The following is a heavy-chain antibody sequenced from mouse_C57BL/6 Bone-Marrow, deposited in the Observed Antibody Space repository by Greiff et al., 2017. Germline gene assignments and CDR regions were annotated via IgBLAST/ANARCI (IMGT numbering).Heavy chain of an antibody. CDR1: GYTFTDYE. V-gene: IGHV1-15*01. CDR2: IDPETGGT. Sequence: QVQLQQSGAELVRPGASVTLSCKASGYTFTDYEMHWVKQTPVHGLEWIGAIDPETGGTAYNQKFKGKVILTADKSSSTAYMELRSLTSEDSAVYYCTSPRDYWGQGTSVTVSS. J-gene: IGHJ4*01. CDR3: TSPRDY.